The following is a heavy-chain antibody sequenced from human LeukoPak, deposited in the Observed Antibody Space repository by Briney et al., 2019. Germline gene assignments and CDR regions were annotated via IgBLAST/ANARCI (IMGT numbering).Heavy chain of an antibody. D-gene: IGHD5-12*01. CDR3: AREFSGYDSHLDY. V-gene: IGHV3-11*01. Sequence: GGSLRLSCAASGFIFSDYYMSWIRQAPGKGLEGVSYISSSGNTIYYADSVKGRFTISRDNAKNSLYLQMNSLRADDTAVYYCAREFSGYDSHLDYWGQGTLVTVSS. CDR2: ISSSGNTI. J-gene: IGHJ4*02. CDR1: GFIFSDYY.